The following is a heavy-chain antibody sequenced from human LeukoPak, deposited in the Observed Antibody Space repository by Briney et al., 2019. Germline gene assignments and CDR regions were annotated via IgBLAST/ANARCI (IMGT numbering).Heavy chain of an antibody. CDR1: GYTFTSYY. Sequence: ASVKVSCKASGYTFTSYYIHWVRQAPGQGLEWMGIINPSGGSTTYAQKFQGRVIMTRDTSTSKVYMELSSLRSEDTAVYYCARAISYGSGFDYWGQGTLVTVSS. CDR3: ARAISYGSGFDY. D-gene: IGHD6-19*01. CDR2: INPSGGST. J-gene: IGHJ4*02. V-gene: IGHV1-46*01.